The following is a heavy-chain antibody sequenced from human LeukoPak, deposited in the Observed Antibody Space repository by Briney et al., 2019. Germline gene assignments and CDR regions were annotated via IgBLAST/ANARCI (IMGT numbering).Heavy chain of an antibody. CDR3: ARGYSYGSDYYYGMDV. D-gene: IGHD5-18*01. V-gene: IGHV1-18*01. J-gene: IGHJ6*02. CDR1: GYTFTSYA. CDR2: ISGYNGNT. Sequence: ASVKVSCKASGYTFTSYAISWVRQAPGQGLEWMGWISGYNGNTKYAQKVQGRVTMTTDTSTSTAYMEVRSLRSDDTAVYYCARGYSYGSDYYYGMDVWGQGTTVTVSS.